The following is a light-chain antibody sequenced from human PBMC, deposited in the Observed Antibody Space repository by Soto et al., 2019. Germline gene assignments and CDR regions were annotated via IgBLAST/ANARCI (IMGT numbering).Light chain of an antibody. V-gene: IGLV2-8*01. CDR1: SSDVGSYNY. J-gene: IGLJ2*01. Sequence: QSALTQPPSASGSPGQSVTISCTGTSSDVGSYNYVSWYQQHPGKAPKLMVYEVTKRPSGVPDRFSGSKSGNTASLTVSGLQAEDEAEYCCSSYAGSNNLLFGGGTKLTVL. CDR2: EVT. CDR3: SSYAGSNNLL.